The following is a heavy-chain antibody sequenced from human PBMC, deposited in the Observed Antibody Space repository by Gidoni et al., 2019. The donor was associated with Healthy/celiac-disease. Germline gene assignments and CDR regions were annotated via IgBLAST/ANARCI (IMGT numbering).Heavy chain of an antibody. Sequence: QVTLKESGPVLVKPTETLTLTCTVSGFSLSNARMGVSWIRQPPGKALEWLAHIFSNDEKSYSTSLKSRLTISKDTSKSQVVLTMTNMDPVDTATYYCARIAPSDPYYDFWSLDYFDYWGQGTLVTVSS. CDR1: GFSLSNARMG. J-gene: IGHJ4*02. D-gene: IGHD3-3*01. V-gene: IGHV2-26*01. CDR3: ARIAPSDPYYDFWSLDYFDY. CDR2: IFSNDEK.